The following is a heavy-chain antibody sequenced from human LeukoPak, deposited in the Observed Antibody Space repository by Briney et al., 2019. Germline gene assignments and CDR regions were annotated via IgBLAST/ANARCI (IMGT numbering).Heavy chain of an antibody. V-gene: IGHV3-48*04. CDR3: AKDQLLGGSYTFDY. CDR1: GFTFSSYS. CDR2: ISSSSSTI. D-gene: IGHD1-26*01. J-gene: IGHJ4*02. Sequence: GGSLRLSCAASGFTFSSYSMNWVRQAPGKGLEWVSYISSSSSTIYYADSVKGRFTISRDNAKNSLYLQMNSLRAEDTAVYYRAKDQLLGGSYTFDYWGQGTLVTVSS.